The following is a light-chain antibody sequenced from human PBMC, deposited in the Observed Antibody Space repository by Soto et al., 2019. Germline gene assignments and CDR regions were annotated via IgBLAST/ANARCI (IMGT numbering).Light chain of an antibody. J-gene: IGKJ4*01. CDR2: DAS. CDR3: QQCRSRPPVT. CDR1: QSVGTL. V-gene: IGKV3-11*01. Sequence: ELVLTQSPGTMSLSPGEGATLSCRASQSVGTLLACFQQRPGQAPRLLISDASHRAAGTPARFSGSGYGTDFTLTISSLEPEDLAIYYCQQCRSRPPVTFGGGTTGELK.